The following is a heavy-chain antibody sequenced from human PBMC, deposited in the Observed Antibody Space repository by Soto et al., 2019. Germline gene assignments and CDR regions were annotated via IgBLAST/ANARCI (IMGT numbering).Heavy chain of an antibody. V-gene: IGHV3-15*07. D-gene: IGHD4-17*01. CDR3: TTGGNDYGDFKSY. CDR1: GFTLSNAL. CDR2: IKSKTDGATT. J-gene: IGHJ4*02. Sequence: GSLRLSCAASGFTLSNALMSWVCQAPGKGLEWVGRIKSKTDGATTDYAAPVKGRLNISREDSKNTLYLQMTSLKTEDTAVYYCTTGGNDYGDFKSYWGQGTLVTVSS.